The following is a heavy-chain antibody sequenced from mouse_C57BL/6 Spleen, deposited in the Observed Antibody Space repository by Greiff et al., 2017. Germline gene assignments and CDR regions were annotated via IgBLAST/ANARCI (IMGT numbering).Heavy chain of an antibody. CDR2: IYPGDGDT. CDR1: GYAFSSSW. J-gene: IGHJ4*01. Sequence: QVQLQQSGPELVKPGASVKISCKASGYAFSSSWMNWVKQRPGKGLEWIGRIYPGDGDTNYNGKFKGKATLTADKSSSTAYMQLSSLTSEDSAVYVCASPLPNWDGLYAMDDWGQGTSVTVSS. V-gene: IGHV1-82*01. D-gene: IGHD4-1*01. CDR3: ASPLPNWDGLYAMDD.